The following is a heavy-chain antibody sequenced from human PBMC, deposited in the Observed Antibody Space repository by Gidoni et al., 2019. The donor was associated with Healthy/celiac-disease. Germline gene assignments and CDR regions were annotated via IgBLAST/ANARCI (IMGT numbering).Heavy chain of an antibody. CDR1: GFTFRRYW. CDR2: IKQDGSEK. V-gene: IGHV3-7*01. D-gene: IGHD5-18*01. J-gene: IGHJ6*02. Sequence: EVQLVEYGGGLVQPGGSLRVSCAASGFTFRRYWMRWVRQAPGKGLEWVANIKQDGSEKYYVDSVKGRFTISRDNAKNSLYLQMNSLRAEDTAVYYCARDDVDTAMGDYYGMDVWGQGTTVTVSS. CDR3: ARDDVDTAMGDYYGMDV.